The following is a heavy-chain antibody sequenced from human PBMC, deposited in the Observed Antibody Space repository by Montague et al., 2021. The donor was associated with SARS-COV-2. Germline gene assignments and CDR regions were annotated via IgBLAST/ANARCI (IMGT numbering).Heavy chain of an antibody. V-gene: IGHV6-1*01. J-gene: IGHJ6*03. CDR1: GDSVSSNSAA. D-gene: IGHD1-14*01. CDR2: TYYRSRWFN. Sequence: CAISGDSVSSNSAAWNWIRQSPSRGLERLGQTYYRSRWFNDYAVSIRSRITINPDTSKNQFSLQLNSVTPEDTAVYYCARATEWRGYYYYYYMDVWGKGTTVTVSS. CDR3: ARATEWRGYYYYYYMDV.